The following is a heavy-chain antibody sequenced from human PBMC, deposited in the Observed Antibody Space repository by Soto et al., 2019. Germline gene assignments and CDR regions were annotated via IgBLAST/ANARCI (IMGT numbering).Heavy chain of an antibody. CDR2: IIPIFGTA. CDR3: AREYYYDSSGYSGRMDV. J-gene: IGHJ6*02. V-gene: IGHV1-69*13. D-gene: IGHD3-22*01. CDR1: GGTFSSYA. Sequence: ASVKVSCKASGGTFSSYAISWVRQAPGQGLEWMGGIIPIFGTANYAQKFQGRVTITADESTSTAYMELSSLRSEDTAVYYCAREYYYDSSGYSGRMDVWGQGTTVTVSS.